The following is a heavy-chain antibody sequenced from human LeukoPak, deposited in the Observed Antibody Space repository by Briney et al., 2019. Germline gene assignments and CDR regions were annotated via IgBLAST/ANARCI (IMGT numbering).Heavy chain of an antibody. V-gene: IGHV1-69*01. CDR1: GGTFSSHA. Sequence: SVTVSCKASGGTFSSHAISWVRQAPGQGLEWMGGIIPIFGTANYAQKFQGRVTITADESTSTAYMELSSLRSEDTAVYYCARVGRYSGSYLPPIEDVWGQGTTVTVSS. CDR2: IIPIFGTA. J-gene: IGHJ6*02. D-gene: IGHD1-26*01. CDR3: ARVGRYSGSYLPPIEDV.